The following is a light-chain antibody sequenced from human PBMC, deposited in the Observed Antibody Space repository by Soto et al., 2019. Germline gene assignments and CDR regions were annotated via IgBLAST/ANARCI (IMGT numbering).Light chain of an antibody. Sequence: DIQMTQSPSTLSASVGDRVTITCRASQSISSWLAWYQQKPGKAPKLLIYKASSLESGVLSRFSGSGSGTEFTLTISSLQPDDFATYYCQQYNSYAELTFGGGTKV. CDR1: QSISSW. CDR3: QQYNSYAELT. CDR2: KAS. J-gene: IGKJ4*01. V-gene: IGKV1-5*03.